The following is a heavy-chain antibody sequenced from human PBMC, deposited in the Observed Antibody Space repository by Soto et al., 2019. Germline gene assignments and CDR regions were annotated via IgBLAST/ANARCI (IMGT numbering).Heavy chain of an antibody. CDR3: AKAPHYGSGSSYFDY. CDR1: GFTFSSYA. CDR2: ISGSGGST. J-gene: IGHJ4*02. D-gene: IGHD3-10*01. Sequence: GESLKISCAASGFTFSSYAMSWVRQAPGKGLEWVSAISGSGGSTYYADSVKGRFTISRDNSKNTLYLQMNSLRAEDTAVYYCAKAPHYGSGSSYFDYWGQGTLVTVSS. V-gene: IGHV3-23*01.